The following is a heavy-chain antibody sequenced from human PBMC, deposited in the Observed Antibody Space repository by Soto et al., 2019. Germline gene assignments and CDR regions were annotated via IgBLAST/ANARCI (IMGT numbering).Heavy chain of an antibody. CDR3: ARDGPSYSYDSSARDYNMDV. Sequence: QVQLQESGPGLVKPSETLSLTCTVSGDSVSGGGFYWSWIRQPPGKGLEWIGNIYYSGNTYYNPSLKSRVIISVDTSKNQFSLELSSVTAADTAVYYCARDGPSYSYDSSARDYNMDVWGQGTTVTVSS. D-gene: IGHD3-22*01. V-gene: IGHV4-61*08. CDR1: GDSVSGGGFY. J-gene: IGHJ6*02. CDR2: IYYSGNT.